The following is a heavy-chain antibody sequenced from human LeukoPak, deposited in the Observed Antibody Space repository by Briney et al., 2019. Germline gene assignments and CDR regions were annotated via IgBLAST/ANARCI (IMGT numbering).Heavy chain of an antibody. CDR1: GFRVSDYY. CDR3: ARDRAANQDWVEFDP. Sequence: QPGGSLRLSCAVSGFRVSDYYMSWVRQAPGKGLEWVGLIRDSGEAFYADFARGRFAISRDEFENTLYLQMNSLRVEDTAVYFCARDRAANQDWVEFDPWGQGTPVIVSS. CDR2: IRDSGEA. V-gene: IGHV3-66*03. D-gene: IGHD3/OR15-3a*01. J-gene: IGHJ5*02.